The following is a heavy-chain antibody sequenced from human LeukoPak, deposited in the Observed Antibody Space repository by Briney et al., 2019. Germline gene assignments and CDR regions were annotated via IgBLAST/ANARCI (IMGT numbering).Heavy chain of an antibody. CDR1: GGSFSGYY. V-gene: IGHV4-34*01. CDR2: INHSGST. D-gene: IGHD3-16*01. J-gene: IGHJ4*02. CDR3: AMGEFGASD. Sequence: SETLSLTCAVYGGSFSGYYWSWIRQPPGKGLEWIGEINHSGSTNYNPSLKSRVTISVDTSKNQFSLKLSSVTAADTAVYYCAMGEFGASDWGQGTLVTVSS.